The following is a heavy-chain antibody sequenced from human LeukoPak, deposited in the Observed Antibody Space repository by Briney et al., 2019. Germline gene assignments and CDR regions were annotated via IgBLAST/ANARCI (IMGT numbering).Heavy chain of an antibody. Sequence: PGGSLRLSCAASGFTFSSYGMHWVRQAPGKGLEWVAVISYDGSNKYYADSVKGRFTISRDNSKNTLYLQMNSLRAEDTAVYCCAKFSNSGSYYRSALFQFDYWGQGTLVTVSS. D-gene: IGHD3-10*01. V-gene: IGHV3-30*18. CDR2: ISYDGSNK. CDR1: GFTFSSYG. J-gene: IGHJ4*02. CDR3: AKFSNSGSYYRSALFQFDY.